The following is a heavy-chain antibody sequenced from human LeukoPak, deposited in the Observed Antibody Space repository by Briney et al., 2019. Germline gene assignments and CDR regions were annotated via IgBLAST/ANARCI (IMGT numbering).Heavy chain of an antibody. CDR3: ARENIVVVTAIRDAFDI. CDR2: ISSGSSTI. J-gene: IGHJ3*02. V-gene: IGHV3-48*02. Sequence: PGGSLRLSCAASGFTFSSYSMNWVRQAPGKGREWVSYISSGSSTIYYEDSVKGRFTISRDNAKNSLCLQMNSLRDEDTAVYYCARENIVVVTAIRDAFDIWGQGTMVTVSS. D-gene: IGHD2-21*02. CDR1: GFTFSSYS.